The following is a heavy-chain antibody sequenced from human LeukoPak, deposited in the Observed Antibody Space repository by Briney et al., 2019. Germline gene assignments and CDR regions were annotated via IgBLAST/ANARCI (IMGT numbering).Heavy chain of an antibody. Sequence: PSETLSLTCTVSGGSISSYYWSWIRQPPGKGLEWIGYIYYSGSTNYNPSLKSRVTISVDTSKNQFSLKLSSVTAADTAVYYCASSRPGYCCSTSCYTKYYFDYWGQGTLVTVSS. V-gene: IGHV4-59*01. CDR3: ASSRPGYCCSTSCYTKYYFDY. CDR1: GGSISSYY. J-gene: IGHJ4*02. D-gene: IGHD2-2*02. CDR2: IYYSGST.